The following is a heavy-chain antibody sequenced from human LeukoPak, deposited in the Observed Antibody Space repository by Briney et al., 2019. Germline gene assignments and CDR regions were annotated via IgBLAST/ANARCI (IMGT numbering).Heavy chain of an antibody. Sequence: GASVKVSCKASGYTFINYGLSWMRQAPGQGLEWMGWISGYNGKTKYAQRLQGRVTMTTDTSTSTAYMELRSLRSDDTAVYYCARDIDPNYGDSYLDYWGQGTLVTVSS. CDR1: GYTFINYG. CDR2: ISGYNGKT. J-gene: IGHJ4*02. V-gene: IGHV1-18*01. CDR3: ARDIDPNYGDSYLDY. D-gene: IGHD4-17*01.